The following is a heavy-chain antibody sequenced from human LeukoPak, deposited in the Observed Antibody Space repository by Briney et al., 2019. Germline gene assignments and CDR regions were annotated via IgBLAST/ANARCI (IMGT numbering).Heavy chain of an antibody. CDR3: AKAGDSSGHYLIDY. J-gene: IGHJ4*02. CDR2: VSSGGST. D-gene: IGHD3-22*01. V-gene: IGHV3-23*01. CDR1: GFTFSNYN. Sequence: GGSLRLSCAASGFTFSNYNMRWVRQAPGKGLEWVSTVSSGGSTYYADSVKSRFAISRDNSKNTLHLQMNSLRAEDTAVYYCAKAGDSSGHYLIDYWGQGTLVTVSS.